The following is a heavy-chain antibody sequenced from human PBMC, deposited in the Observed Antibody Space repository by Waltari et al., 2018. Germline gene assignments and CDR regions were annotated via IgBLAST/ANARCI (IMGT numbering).Heavy chain of an antibody. V-gene: IGHV3-30*14. D-gene: IGHD3-16*01. Sequence: VQLVQSGGGVVQPGRSLRLSCVDSGFTFSGHAMHWVRQAPGKGVEWVAVISNDGSNKYYGEFVKGRFTISRDNSRNRLYVEMDSLRDEDTAVYYCAREGGRSLQGGWFDHWGQGTLVTVSS. J-gene: IGHJ5*02. CDR1: GFTFSGHA. CDR2: ISNDGSNK. CDR3: AREGGRSLQGGWFDH.